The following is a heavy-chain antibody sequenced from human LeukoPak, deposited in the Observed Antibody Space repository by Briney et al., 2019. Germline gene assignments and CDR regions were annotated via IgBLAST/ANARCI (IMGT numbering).Heavy chain of an antibody. CDR2: ISSSGSTI. D-gene: IGHD3-22*01. CDR1: GFTFSDYY. V-gene: IGHV3-11*04. CDR3: ARVGRWSYYYDSSGYDAFDI. J-gene: IGHJ3*02. Sequence: GGSLRLSCAASGFTFSDYYMSWIRQAPGKGLEWVSHISSSGSTIYYADSVKGRFTISRDNAKNSLYLQMNSLRAEDTAVYYCARVGRWSYYYDSSGYDAFDIWGQGTMVTVSS.